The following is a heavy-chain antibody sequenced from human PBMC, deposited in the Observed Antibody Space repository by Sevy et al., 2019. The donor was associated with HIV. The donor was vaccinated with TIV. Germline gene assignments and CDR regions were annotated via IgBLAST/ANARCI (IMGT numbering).Heavy chain of an antibody. CDR3: ARVDPYYEFGDV. Sequence: ASVKVSCKASGYTLNDYGISWVRQAPGQGLAWIGWVTTYKDSTNYAQNFQGRVTLTTDTSTNTAYMELRSLRSDDTAVYYCARVDPYYEFGDVWRQGTTVTVSS. J-gene: IGHJ6*02. V-gene: IGHV1-18*01. CDR1: GYTLNDYG. D-gene: IGHD3-3*01. CDR2: VTTYKDST.